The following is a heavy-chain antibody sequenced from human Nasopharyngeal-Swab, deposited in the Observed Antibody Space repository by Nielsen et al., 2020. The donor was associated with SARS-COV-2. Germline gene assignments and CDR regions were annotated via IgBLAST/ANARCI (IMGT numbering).Heavy chain of an antibody. Sequence: WVRQAPGQGLEWMGWINTNTGNPTYARGFTGRFVFSLDTSVSTAYLQISSLKAEDTAVYYCARDRTYYDFWSGNDAFDIWGQGTMVTVSS. D-gene: IGHD3-3*01. CDR2: INTNTGNP. V-gene: IGHV7-4-1*02. CDR3: ARDRTYYDFWSGNDAFDI. J-gene: IGHJ3*02.